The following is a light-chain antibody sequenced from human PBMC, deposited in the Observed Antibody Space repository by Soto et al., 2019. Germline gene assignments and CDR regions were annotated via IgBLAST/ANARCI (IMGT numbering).Light chain of an antibody. CDR2: GVS. CDR3: QQYAPSPAIT. Sequence: DTVLTQSPGPLSLSPGERATLSCRSLQSVSSNYLVWYQQKPCQAPRLLISGVSTRATGIPDSFSGSGSGTDFTLTISRLEPDDVAVYYCQQYAPSPAITFGQGKRVEIK. V-gene: IGKV3-20*01. J-gene: IGKJ5*01. CDR1: QSVSSNY.